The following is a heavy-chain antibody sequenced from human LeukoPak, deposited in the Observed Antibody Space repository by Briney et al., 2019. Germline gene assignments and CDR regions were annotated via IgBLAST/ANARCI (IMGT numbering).Heavy chain of an antibody. Sequence: ASVKVSCKASGYTFTSYYIHWVRQAPGQGLEWMGLINPSGGSTNYAQKFQGRVTMTRDTSTSTVYMELSSLRSEDTAVYYCARGPRITMVRGGQWYYYMDVWGKGTTVTVSS. CDR2: INPSGGST. J-gene: IGHJ6*03. CDR1: GYTFTSYY. V-gene: IGHV1-46*01. CDR3: ARGPRITMVRGGQWYYYMDV. D-gene: IGHD3-10*01.